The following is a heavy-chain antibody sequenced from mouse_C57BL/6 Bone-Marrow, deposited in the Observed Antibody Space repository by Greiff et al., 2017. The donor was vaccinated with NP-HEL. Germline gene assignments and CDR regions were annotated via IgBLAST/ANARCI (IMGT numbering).Heavy chain of an antibody. Sequence: EVQVVESGGGLVKPGGSLKLSCAASGFTFSSYAMSWVRQTPEKRLEWVATISDGGSYTDYPANVKGRFTISRDNAKNNLYLQLSHLKSEDTAMYYCARDGDSNFSWFAYWGQGTLVTVSA. V-gene: IGHV5-4*01. CDR3: ARDGDSNFSWFAY. D-gene: IGHD2-5*01. J-gene: IGHJ3*01. CDR1: GFTFSSYA. CDR2: ISDGGSYT.